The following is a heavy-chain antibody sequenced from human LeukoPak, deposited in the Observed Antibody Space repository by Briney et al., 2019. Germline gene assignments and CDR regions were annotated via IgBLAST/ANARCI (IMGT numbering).Heavy chain of an antibody. V-gene: IGHV3-23*01. D-gene: IGHD7-27*01. CDR1: GFTFSSYA. J-gene: IGHJ2*01. CDR3: AKGPNWGDHWYFDL. CDR2: ISGSGGST. Sequence: GGSLRLSCAASGFTFSSYAMSSVRQAPGKGLEWVSAISGSGGSTYYAYSVKGRFTLSRDNSKNTLYLQMNSLRAEDTAAYYCAKGPNWGDHWYFDLWGRGTLVTVSS.